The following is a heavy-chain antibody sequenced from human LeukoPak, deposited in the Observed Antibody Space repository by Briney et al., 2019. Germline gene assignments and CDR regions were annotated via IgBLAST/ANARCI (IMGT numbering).Heavy chain of an antibody. J-gene: IGHJ4*02. CDR3: ARVTYYYGSGSLITPRLSPLFDY. D-gene: IGHD3-10*01. V-gene: IGHV4-61*01. CDR1: GGSVSSGSYY. Sequence: SETLSLTCTVSGGSVSSGSYYWSWIRQPPGKGLEWIGYIYYSGSTNYNPSLKSRVTISVDTSKNQFSLKLSSVTAADTAVYYCARVTYYYGSGSLITPRLSPLFDYWGQGTLVTVSS. CDR2: IYYSGST.